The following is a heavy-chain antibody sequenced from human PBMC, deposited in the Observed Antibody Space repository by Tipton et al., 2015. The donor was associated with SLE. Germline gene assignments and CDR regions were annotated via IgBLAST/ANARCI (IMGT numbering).Heavy chain of an antibody. CDR1: GFTFRSYW. CDR3: ARVGGYKWNRGYNWFDP. J-gene: IGHJ5*02. V-gene: IGHV3-7*01. D-gene: IGHD1-20*01. Sequence: SLRLSCAASGFTFRSYWMSWVRQAPGKGLEWVANIKQDESEKYYVDSVRGRFTISRDNAENSLYLQMSSLRVEDTAVYYCARVGGYKWNRGYNWFDPWGQGTLVTVSS. CDR2: IKQDESEK.